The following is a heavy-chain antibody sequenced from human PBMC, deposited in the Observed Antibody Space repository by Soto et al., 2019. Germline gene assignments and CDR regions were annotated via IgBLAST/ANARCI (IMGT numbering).Heavy chain of an antibody. V-gene: IGHV3-21*06. J-gene: IGHJ3*01. CDR2: ISTSSIEI. D-gene: IGHD4-17*01. Sequence: EVQLVESGGGLVMPEESLRLSCAASGFTFIGYNMKWVRQAPGKGLEWVASISTSSIEIFYSDLVRGRFTIFRDNARNSLYLQMTSLRAEDTALYYCATIGDHDGFDVWGQGTTVTVSS. CDR1: GFTFIGYN. CDR3: ATIGDHDGFDV.